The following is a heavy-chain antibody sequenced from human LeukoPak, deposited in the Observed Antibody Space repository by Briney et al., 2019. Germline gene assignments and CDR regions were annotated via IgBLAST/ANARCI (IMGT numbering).Heavy chain of an antibody. Sequence: KPGGSLRLSCAASGFTFSSYAMSWVRQAPGKGLEWVSSISSSSSYIYYADSVKGRFTISRDNAKNSLYLQMNSLRAEDTAVYYCARDYGSGKSLPFVDAFDIWGQGTMVTVSS. V-gene: IGHV3-21*01. CDR2: ISSSSSYI. CDR3: ARDYGSGKSLPFVDAFDI. J-gene: IGHJ3*02. D-gene: IGHD3-10*01. CDR1: GFTFSSYA.